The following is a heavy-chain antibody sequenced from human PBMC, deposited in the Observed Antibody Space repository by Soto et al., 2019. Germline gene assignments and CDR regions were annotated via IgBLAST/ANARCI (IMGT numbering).Heavy chain of an antibody. CDR1: GGSINNHY. D-gene: IGHD2-21*01. J-gene: IGHJ4*02. CDR2: IYYSGNT. CDR3: ARSIWYCEY. V-gene: IGHV4-59*11. Sequence: QVQLQESGPGLVKPSETLSLTCTVSGGSINNHYWSWIRQPPGKGLEWIGYIYYSGNTNYNPSLTGRVTISVDTSKNQFSLNLTSLSAADTATYYCARSIWYCEYGGQGTLVTVSS.